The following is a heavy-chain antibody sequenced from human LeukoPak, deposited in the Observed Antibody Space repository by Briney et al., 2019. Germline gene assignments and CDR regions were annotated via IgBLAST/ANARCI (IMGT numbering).Heavy chain of an antibody. CDR2: ISAYNGNT. V-gene: IGHV1-18*01. CDR3: ARGGYRDIAALVAAITLSTFDG. Sequence: ASVKVSCKASGYTFTSYGISWVRQAPGQGLEWMGWISAYNGNTNYAQKLQGRVTMTTDTSTSTAYMELRSLRSDDTAVYYCARGGYRDIAALVAAITLSTFDGWGQGTLVTVSS. D-gene: IGHD2-15*01. J-gene: IGHJ4*02. CDR1: GYTFTSYG.